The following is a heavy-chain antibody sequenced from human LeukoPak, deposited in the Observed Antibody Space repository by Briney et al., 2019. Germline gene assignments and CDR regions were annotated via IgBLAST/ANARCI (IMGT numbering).Heavy chain of an antibody. CDR1: GYTFTGYY. V-gene: IGHV1-8*02. CDR3: ARFKLGYCSGGSCLNWFDP. D-gene: IGHD2-15*01. Sequence: ASVKVSCKASGYTFTGYYMHWVRQAPGQGLEWMGWMNPNSGNTGYAQKFQGRVTMTRNTSISTAYMELSSLRSEDTAVYYCARFKLGYCSGGSCLNWFDPWGQGTLVTVSS. CDR2: MNPNSGNT. J-gene: IGHJ5*02.